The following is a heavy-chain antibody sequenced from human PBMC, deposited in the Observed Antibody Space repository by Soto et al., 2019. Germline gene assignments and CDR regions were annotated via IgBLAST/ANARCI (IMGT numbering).Heavy chain of an antibody. CDR3: ARDLGCGGDCYSL. J-gene: IGHJ4*02. CDR1: GGSISSGGYY. D-gene: IGHD2-21*02. V-gene: IGHV4-31*03. Sequence: QVQLQESGPGLVKPSQTVSLTCNVSGGSISSGGYYWSWIRQHPGKGLEWIGYIYYSGTTYYNPSLKSRVTMSADTSKNQFSLRQSSVTAADTAVYYCARDLGCGGDCYSLWGQGALGTVSS. CDR2: IYYSGTT.